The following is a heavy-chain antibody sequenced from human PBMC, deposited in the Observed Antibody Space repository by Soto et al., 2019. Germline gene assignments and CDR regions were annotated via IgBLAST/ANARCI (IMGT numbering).Heavy chain of an antibody. CDR1: GFTFSSYA. V-gene: IGHV3-30-3*01. J-gene: IGHJ5*02. Sequence: QVQLVESGGGVVQPGRSLRLSCAASGFTFSSYAMHWVRQAPGKGLEWVAVISYDGSNKYYADSVKGRFTISRDNSKNTLYLQMNSLRAEDTAVYYCARGSSFYYYGSGKSSGFDPWGQGTLVTVSS. D-gene: IGHD3-10*01. CDR3: ARGSSFYYYGSGKSSGFDP. CDR2: ISYDGSNK.